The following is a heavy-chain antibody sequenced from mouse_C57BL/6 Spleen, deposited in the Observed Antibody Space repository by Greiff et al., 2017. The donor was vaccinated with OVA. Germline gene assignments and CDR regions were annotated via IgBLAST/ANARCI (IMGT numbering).Heavy chain of an antibody. V-gene: IGHV1-69*01. J-gene: IGHJ3*01. CDR2: IDPSDSYT. D-gene: IGHD1-1*01. CDR3: ARTGLGSSYDWFAY. Sequence: QVQLQQPGAELVMPGASVKLSCKASGYTFTSYWMHWVKQRPGQGLEWIGEIDPSDSYTNYNQKFKGKSTLTVDKSSSTAYMQLSSLSSEDSAVYYCARTGLGSSYDWFAYWGQGTLVTVSA. CDR1: GYTFTSYW.